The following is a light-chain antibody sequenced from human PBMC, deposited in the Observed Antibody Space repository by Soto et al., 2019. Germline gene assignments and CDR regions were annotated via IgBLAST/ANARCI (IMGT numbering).Light chain of an antibody. CDR3: QVWDTSSDRWV. CDR2: DDS. J-gene: IGLJ3*02. CDR1: NIGSKS. V-gene: IGLV3-21*02. Sequence: SYELTQPPSVSVAPGQTARVTCGGTNIGSKSAHWYQQKPGQAPVLLVYDDSERPSGIPERFSGSNSGNTATLTITRVEPGVEADYYCQVWDTSSDRWVFGGGTQLTVL.